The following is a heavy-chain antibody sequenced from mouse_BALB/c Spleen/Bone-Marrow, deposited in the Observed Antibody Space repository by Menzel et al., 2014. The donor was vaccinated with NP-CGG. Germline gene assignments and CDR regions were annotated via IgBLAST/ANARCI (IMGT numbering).Heavy chain of an antibody. J-gene: IGHJ3*01. Sequence: DVQLVESGGDLVKPGGSLKLSCAASGFTFSSYGMSWVRQTPDKRLEWVATISSGGSYTYYPDSVKGRFTISRDNAKNTLYLQMSSLKSEDTDMYYCARPYDFGARFAYWGQGTLVTVSA. V-gene: IGHV5-6*01. CDR2: ISSGGSYT. CDR1: GFTFSSYG. D-gene: IGHD2-4*01. CDR3: ARPYDFGARFAY.